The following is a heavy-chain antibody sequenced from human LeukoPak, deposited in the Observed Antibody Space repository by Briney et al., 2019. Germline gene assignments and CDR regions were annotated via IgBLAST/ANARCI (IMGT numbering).Heavy chain of an antibody. D-gene: IGHD4-17*01. J-gene: IGHJ6*03. CDR1: GFTFSSYG. CDR2: ISSSGSTI. CDR3: ARGATVWARMDV. V-gene: IGHV3-48*04. Sequence: PGGSLRLSCAASGFTFSSYGMHWVRQAPGKGLEWVSYISSSGSTIYYAGSVEGRFTISRDNAKNSLYLQMNSLRAEDTAVYYCARGATVWARMDVWGKGTTVTVSS.